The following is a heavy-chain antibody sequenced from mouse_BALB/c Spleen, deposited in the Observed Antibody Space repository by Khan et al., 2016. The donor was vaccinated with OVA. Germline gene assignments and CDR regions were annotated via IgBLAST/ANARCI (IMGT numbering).Heavy chain of an antibody. CDR1: GYTFTDYY. CDR3: ARRNYFGYTFAY. V-gene: IGHV1-77*01. Sequence: VQLQESGAELARPGASVKLSCKASGYTFTDYYINWVKQRTGQGLEWIGEISPGSGDTYYNERFKGNATLTADKSSSTAYMQLSSLTSEASAVYFCARRNYFGYTFAYWGQGTLVTVSA. D-gene: IGHD1-2*01. J-gene: IGHJ3*01. CDR2: ISPGSGDT.